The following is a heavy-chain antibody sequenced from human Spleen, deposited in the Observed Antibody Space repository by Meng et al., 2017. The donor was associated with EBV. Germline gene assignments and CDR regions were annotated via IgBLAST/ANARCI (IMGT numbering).Heavy chain of an antibody. CDR1: GGSISSTDYY. J-gene: IGHJ4*02. V-gene: IGHV4-39*07. CDR3: ARDPLIYGDYTDY. Sequence: LLPHEPAPGLGDPSETLSLTCHVHGGSISSTDYYWGWIRQPPGKGLEWIGSIFYTGIPYYNPSLKSRVTISVDTSRNQFSLRLTSVTAADTAVYYCARDPLIYGDYTDYWGQGTLVTVSS. D-gene: IGHD4-17*01. CDR2: IFYTGIP.